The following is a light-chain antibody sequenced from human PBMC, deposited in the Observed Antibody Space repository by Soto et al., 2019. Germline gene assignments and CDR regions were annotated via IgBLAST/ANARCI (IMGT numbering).Light chain of an antibody. V-gene: IGKV3-15*01. J-gene: IGKJ1*01. Sequence: EIVMTQSPATLSVSPGERATLSCRASQSVSSNLAWYQQKPGQAPRLLIYGASTRATGIPARFSGSGSGTEFTLTISSLQSEDFAVYYCQRYNSWPPWTLGQGTKVEIK. CDR1: QSVSSN. CDR3: QRYNSWPPWT. CDR2: GAS.